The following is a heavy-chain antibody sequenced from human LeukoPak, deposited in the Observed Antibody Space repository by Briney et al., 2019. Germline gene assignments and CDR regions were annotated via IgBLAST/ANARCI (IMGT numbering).Heavy chain of an antibody. CDR2: ISAYNGNT. J-gene: IGHJ4*02. V-gene: IGHV1-18*03. CDR3: ARDSRDIVVVPAAVQGDY. D-gene: IGHD2-2*01. Sequence: ASVKVSCKASGYTFTSYGISWVRQAPGQGLEWMGWISAYNGNTNYAQKLQGRVTMTTDTSTSTAYMELRSLRSDDMAVYYCARDSRDIVVVPAAVQGDYWGQGTLVTVSS. CDR1: GYTFTSYG.